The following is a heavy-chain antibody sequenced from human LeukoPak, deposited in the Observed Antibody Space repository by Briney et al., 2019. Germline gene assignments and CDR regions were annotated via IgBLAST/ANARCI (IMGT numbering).Heavy chain of an antibody. CDR2: INIDGSST. CDR1: GFTFDDYA. CDR3: ARVGRDYSSSSPPDY. D-gene: IGHD6-6*01. J-gene: IGHJ4*02. V-gene: IGHV3-74*01. Sequence: HPGGSLRLSCAASGFTFDDYAMHWVRQAPGKGLVWVSRINIDGSSTLYADSVRGRFTISRDNAKNTLYLQMNSLRAEDTAMYYCARVGRDYSSSSPPDYWGQGTLVTVSS.